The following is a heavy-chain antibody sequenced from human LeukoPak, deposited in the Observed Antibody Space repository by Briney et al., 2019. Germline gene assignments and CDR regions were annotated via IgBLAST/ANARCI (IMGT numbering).Heavy chain of an antibody. Sequence: ASVKVSFKASGYTFTIYGISWVRQAPGQGREGMGWISAYNGNTNYTQKLQGRVTMTTDTSTSTAYMELRSLRSDDTAVYYCARDLMDIVVVPAAMDYWGQGTLVTVSS. CDR3: ARDLMDIVVVPAAMDY. D-gene: IGHD2-2*03. V-gene: IGHV1-18*01. J-gene: IGHJ4*02. CDR2: ISAYNGNT. CDR1: GYTFTIYG.